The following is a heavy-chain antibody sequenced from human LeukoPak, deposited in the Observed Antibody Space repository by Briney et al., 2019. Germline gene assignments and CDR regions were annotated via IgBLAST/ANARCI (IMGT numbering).Heavy chain of an antibody. CDR2: IYYTGST. D-gene: IGHD4-23*01. CDR3: ARSYYGGSYFDY. J-gene: IGHJ4*02. CDR1: GGSISSSSYY. Sequence: PSETLSLTCTVSGGSISSSSYYWGWIRQPPGKGLEWIGNIYYTGSTYYNPSLKSRVTISVDTSKNQFSLKLSSVTAADTAVYYCARSYYGGSYFDYWGQGTLVTVSS. V-gene: IGHV4-39*07.